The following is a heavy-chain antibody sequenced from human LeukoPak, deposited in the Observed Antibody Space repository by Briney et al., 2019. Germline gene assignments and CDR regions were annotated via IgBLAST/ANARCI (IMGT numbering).Heavy chain of an antibody. CDR1: GYTFTSYY. V-gene: IGHV1-46*01. J-gene: IGHJ4*02. D-gene: IGHD3-3*01. Sequence: ASVKVSCKASGYTFTSYYMHWVRQAPGQGLEWMGIINPSGGSTSYAQKFQGRVTVTRDTSTSTVYMELSSLRSEDTAVYYCAREAFGVVISENYFDYWGQGTLVTVSS. CDR2: INPSGGST. CDR3: AREAFGVVISENYFDY.